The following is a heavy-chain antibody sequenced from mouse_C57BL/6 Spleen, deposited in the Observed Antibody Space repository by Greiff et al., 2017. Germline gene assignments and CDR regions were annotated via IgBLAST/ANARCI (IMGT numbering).Heavy chain of an antibody. CDR3: ARWDYYGSSSLFDY. D-gene: IGHD1-1*01. J-gene: IGHJ2*01. CDR2: IYPSDSET. V-gene: IGHV1-61*01. CDR1: GYTFTSYW. Sequence: QVQLKQPGAELVRPGSSVKLSCKASGYTFTSYWMDWVKQRPGQGLEWIGNIYPSDSETHYNQKFKDKATLTVDKSSSTAYMQLSSLTSEDSAVYYCARWDYYGSSSLFDYWGQGTTLTVSS.